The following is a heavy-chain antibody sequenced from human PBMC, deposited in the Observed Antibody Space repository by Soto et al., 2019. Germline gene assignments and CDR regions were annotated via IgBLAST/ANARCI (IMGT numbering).Heavy chain of an antibody. Sequence: QVQLVQSGAEVKKPGSSVKVSCKASGGTFSSYAISWVRQAPGQGLEWMGGIIPIFGTANYAQKFQGRVTITADESTSTAYMELSGLRSEDTAVYYCARDGSSGWTYNWFDPWGQGTLVTVSS. V-gene: IGHV1-69*12. CDR3: ARDGSSGWTYNWFDP. CDR2: IIPIFGTA. CDR1: GGTFSSYA. D-gene: IGHD6-19*01. J-gene: IGHJ5*02.